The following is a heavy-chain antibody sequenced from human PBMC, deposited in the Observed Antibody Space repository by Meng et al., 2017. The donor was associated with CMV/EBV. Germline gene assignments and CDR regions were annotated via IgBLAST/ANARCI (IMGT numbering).Heavy chain of an antibody. D-gene: IGHD6-6*01. CDR1: GGSISSSSYY. CDR2: IYYSGST. Sequence: SQTRSLTGTVSGGSISSSSYYWGWIRQPPGKGLEWIGSIYYSGSTYYNPSLKSRVTISVDTSKNQFSLKLSSVTAADTAVYYCARGLAARRFDPWGQGTLVTVSS. J-gene: IGHJ5*02. CDR3: ARGLAARRFDP. V-gene: IGHV4-39*01.